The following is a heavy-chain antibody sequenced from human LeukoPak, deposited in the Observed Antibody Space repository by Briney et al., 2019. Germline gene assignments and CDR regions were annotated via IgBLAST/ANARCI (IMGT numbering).Heavy chain of an antibody. D-gene: IGHD6-13*01. J-gene: IGHJ6*03. CDR3: ARDRVGQQLVGRNYYYYYMDV. Sequence: SETLSLTCTVSGGSISSSSYYWGRIRQPPGKGLEWIGSIYYSGSTYYNPSLKSRVTISVDTSKNQFSLKLSSVTAADTAVYYCARDRVGQQLVGRNYYYYYMDVWGKGTTVTISS. CDR2: IYYSGST. V-gene: IGHV4-39*07. CDR1: GGSISSSSYY.